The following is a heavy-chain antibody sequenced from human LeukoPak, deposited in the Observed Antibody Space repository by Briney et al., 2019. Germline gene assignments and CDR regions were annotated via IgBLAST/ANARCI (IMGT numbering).Heavy chain of an antibody. CDR3: ARSPSGQLLWFGGNWFDP. D-gene: IGHD3-10*01. Sequence: GGSLRLSCAASGFTFSSYWMSWVRQAPGKGLEWVANIKQDGSEKYYVDSVKGRFTISRDNAKNSLYLQMNSLRAEDTAVYYCARSPSGQLLWFGGNWFDPWGQGTLVTVSS. V-gene: IGHV3-7*01. CDR1: GFTFSSYW. CDR2: IKQDGSEK. J-gene: IGHJ5*02.